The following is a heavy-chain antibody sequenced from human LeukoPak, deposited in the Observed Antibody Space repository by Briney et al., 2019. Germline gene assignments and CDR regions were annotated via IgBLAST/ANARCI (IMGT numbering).Heavy chain of an antibody. CDR1: GFTFSSYG. Sequence: GGSLRLSCAASGFTFSSYGMHWVRQAPGKGLEWVAVIWYDGSNKYYADSVKGRFTISRDNSKNTLYLQMNSLRAEDTAVYYCARADSVVVPAANWFDPWGQGTLVTVSS. D-gene: IGHD2-2*01. J-gene: IGHJ5*02. CDR3: ARADSVVVPAANWFDP. CDR2: IWYDGSNK. V-gene: IGHV3-33*01.